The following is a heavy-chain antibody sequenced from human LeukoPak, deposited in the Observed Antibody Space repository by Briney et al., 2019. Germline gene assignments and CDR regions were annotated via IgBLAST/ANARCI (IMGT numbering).Heavy chain of an antibody. J-gene: IGHJ4*02. CDR2: IYGGGRT. CDR1: GFTVSSNY. Sequence: PGGSLRLSCAASGFTVSSNYMSWVRQAPGKGLEWVSVIYGGGRTYYPDFVKGLFTIYRDNSKNTLYLQMNSLRAEDTAVYYCARAEVIAIFDYWGQGTLVTVSS. V-gene: IGHV3-66*02. CDR3: ARAEVIAIFDY. D-gene: IGHD2-21*01.